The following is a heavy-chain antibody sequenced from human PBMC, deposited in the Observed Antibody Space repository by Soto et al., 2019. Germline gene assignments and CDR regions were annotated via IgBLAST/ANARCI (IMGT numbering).Heavy chain of an antibody. Sequence: ASVKVSCKASGYTFTSYAMHWVRQAPGQRLEWMGWINAGNGNTKYSQKFQGRVTITRDTSASTAYMELSSLRSEDTAVYYCARECSCGGDCYSHYYYYYGMDVWGQGTTVTVSS. CDR1: GYTFTSYA. D-gene: IGHD2-21*02. CDR2: INAGNGNT. V-gene: IGHV1-3*01. J-gene: IGHJ6*02. CDR3: ARECSCGGDCYSHYYYYYGMDV.